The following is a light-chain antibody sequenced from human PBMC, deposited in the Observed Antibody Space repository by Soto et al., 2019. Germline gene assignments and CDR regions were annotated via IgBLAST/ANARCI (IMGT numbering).Light chain of an antibody. CDR2: EGR. CDR1: STDFVSYNR. CDR3: CSYAGDVTVL. J-gene: IGLJ2*01. V-gene: IGLV2-18*02. Sequence: QSALTQPPSVSGSPGQSVTISCTGTSTDFVSYNRVSWYQQPPGTAPKLIIYEGRKRPSGVSNRFSGSKSGNTASLTISGLQTEDEAYYYCCSYAGDVTVLFGGGTQLTVL.